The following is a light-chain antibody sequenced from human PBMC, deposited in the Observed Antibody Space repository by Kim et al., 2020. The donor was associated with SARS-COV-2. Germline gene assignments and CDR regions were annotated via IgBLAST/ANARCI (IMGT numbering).Light chain of an antibody. Sequence: VSPEKRATLSCRASQPVGSKLAWYQPTPGHGPRLLIHVISTRATGVPVRFSGSGSGTEFTLTISSLQFEDFAVYYCQRYYHWPPVTFGGGTKVEI. CDR1: QPVGSK. V-gene: IGKV3-15*01. CDR2: VIS. CDR3: QRYYHWPPVT. J-gene: IGKJ4*01.